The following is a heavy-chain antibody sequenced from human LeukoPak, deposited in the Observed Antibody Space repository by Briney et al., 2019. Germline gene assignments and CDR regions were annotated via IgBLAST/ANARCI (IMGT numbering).Heavy chain of an antibody. J-gene: IGHJ6*03. V-gene: IGHV1-69*06. CDR2: IIPIFGTA. D-gene: IGHD3-9*01. Sequence: SVKVSCKASGGTFSSYAISWVRQAPGQGLEWMGGIIPIFGTANYAQKFQGRVTITADKSTSTAYMELSSLRSEDTAVYYCARVWYDILTGYYSYYYYMDVGGKGTTVTVSS. CDR3: ARVWYDILTGYYSYYYYMDV. CDR1: GGTFSSYA.